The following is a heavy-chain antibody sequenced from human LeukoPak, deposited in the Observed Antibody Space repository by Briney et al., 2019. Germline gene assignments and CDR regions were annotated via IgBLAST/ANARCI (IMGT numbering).Heavy chain of an antibody. Sequence: SETLSLTCTVSGGSISSYYWSWIRQPPGKGLEWIGYIYYSGSTNYNPSLKSRVTISVDTSKNQFSLKLSSVTAADTAVYYCARAHPVDTAFFDYWGQGTLVTASS. CDR1: GGSISSYY. CDR3: ARAHPVDTAFFDY. J-gene: IGHJ4*02. V-gene: IGHV4-59*01. D-gene: IGHD5-18*01. CDR2: IYYSGST.